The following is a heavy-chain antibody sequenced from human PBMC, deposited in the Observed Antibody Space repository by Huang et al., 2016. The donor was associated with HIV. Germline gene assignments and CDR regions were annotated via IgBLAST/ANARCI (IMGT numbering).Heavy chain of an antibody. Sequence: QVQLVQSGPEVKKPGASVKVSCQTSGYIFSNYDINWVRQAPGQGLQLMGLVNPNSGKTAYGQNFQGRVTLTRSTSTGAAYMVLNSLTSQDTAVYYCARLTSGWYQDYWGQGTLVTVSS. J-gene: IGHJ4*02. CDR1: GYIFSNYD. V-gene: IGHV1-8*01. CDR2: VNPNSGKT. D-gene: IGHD6-19*01. CDR3: ARLTSGWYQDY.